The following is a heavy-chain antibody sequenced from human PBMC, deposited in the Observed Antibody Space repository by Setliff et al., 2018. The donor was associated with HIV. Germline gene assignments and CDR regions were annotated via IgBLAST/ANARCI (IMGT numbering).Heavy chain of an antibody. J-gene: IGHJ4*02. D-gene: IGHD4-17*01. V-gene: IGHV3-21*03. CDR1: EFTFDNYV. Sequence: PGGSLRLSCAASEFTFDNYVMNWFRQAPGKGLEWVSSISSTGSLTYYADSVRGRFTISSDNPENSLYLQMNSLRLEDTAVYYCARLVSRRAGVDYWGQGTQVTVSS. CDR2: ISSTGSLT. CDR3: ARLVSRRAGVDY.